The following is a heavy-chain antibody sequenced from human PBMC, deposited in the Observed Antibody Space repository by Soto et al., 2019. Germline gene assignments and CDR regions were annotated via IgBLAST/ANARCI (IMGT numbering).Heavy chain of an antibody. CDR2: IIPIRGIA. CDR1: GGTFSSYT. J-gene: IGHJ4*02. D-gene: IGHD4-17*01. CDR3: ARRLYGDYVEGYYFDY. Sequence: WASVKVSCKASGGTFSSYTISWVRQAPGQGLEWMGRIIPIRGIANYAQKFQGRVTITADKSTSTAYMELSSLRSEDTAVYYCARRLYGDYVEGYYFDYWGQGTLVTVSS. V-gene: IGHV1-69*02.